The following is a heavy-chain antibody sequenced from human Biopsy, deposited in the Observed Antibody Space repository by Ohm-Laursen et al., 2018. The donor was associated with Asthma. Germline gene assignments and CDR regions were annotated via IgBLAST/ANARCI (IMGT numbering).Heavy chain of an antibody. D-gene: IGHD6-13*01. CDR2: VSWNSGSI. CDR3: VKDIRLQLWGFDS. Sequence: SLRLSCAASGFTFDDYAMHWVRQAPGKGLEWVSGVSWNSGSIDYADSVKGRFTISRDNAKNSLYLQMNSLRGADTALYYCVKDIRLQLWGFDSWGQGTLVPVSS. J-gene: IGHJ4*02. V-gene: IGHV3-9*01. CDR1: GFTFDDYA.